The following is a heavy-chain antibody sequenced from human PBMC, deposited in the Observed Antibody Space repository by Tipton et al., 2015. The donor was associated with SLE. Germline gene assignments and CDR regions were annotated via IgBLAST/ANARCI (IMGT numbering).Heavy chain of an antibody. J-gene: IGHJ2*01. CDR1: GESITIGGYY. Sequence: TLSLTCTVSGESITIGGYYWRWIRQAAGKGLEGIGHIHSSGTTKYSPPLKSRVTMSIDTSKNQFSLKLSSVTAADTAAYSCARDRVTYFDLWGRGTLVTVSS. V-gene: IGHV4-61*09. D-gene: IGHD2-21*02. CDR3: ARDRVTYFDL. CDR2: IHSSGTT.